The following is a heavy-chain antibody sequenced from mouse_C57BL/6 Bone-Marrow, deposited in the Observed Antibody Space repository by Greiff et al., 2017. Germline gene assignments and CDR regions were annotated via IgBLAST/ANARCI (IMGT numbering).Heavy chain of an antibody. CDR3: AVYGSSPYYFDY. CDR2: IYPGDGDT. CDR1: GYAFSSYW. V-gene: IGHV1-80*01. J-gene: IGHJ2*01. Sequence: QVQLQQSGAELVKPGASVKISCKASGYAFSSYWMNWVKQRPGKGLEWIGQIYPGDGDTNYNGKFKGKATLTADKSSSTAYMQLSSLTSEDSAVYFCAVYGSSPYYFDYWGQGTTLTVSS. D-gene: IGHD1-1*01.